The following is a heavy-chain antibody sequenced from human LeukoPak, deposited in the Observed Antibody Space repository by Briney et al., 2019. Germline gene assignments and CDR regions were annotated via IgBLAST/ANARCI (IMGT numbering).Heavy chain of an antibody. D-gene: IGHD6-6*01. V-gene: IGHV4-34*01. Sequence: SETLSLTCAVYGGSFSGYYWSWLRQPPGKGLEWIGEINHSGSTNYNPSLKSRVTISVDTSKNQFSLKLSSVTAADTAVYYCASSEYSSSSDRGEYFQHWGQGTLVTVSP. J-gene: IGHJ1*01. CDR2: INHSGST. CDR1: GGSFSGYY. CDR3: ASSEYSSSSDRGEYFQH.